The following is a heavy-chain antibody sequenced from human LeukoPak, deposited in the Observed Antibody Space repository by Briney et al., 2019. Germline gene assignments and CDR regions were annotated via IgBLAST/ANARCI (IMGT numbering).Heavy chain of an antibody. CDR2: IIPIFGTA. CDR1: GGTCSSYA. CDR3: AIDMGYYDSSGYYLY. Sequence: SVKVSCXASGGTCSSYAISWVRQAPVQGLEWMGRIIPIFGTANFSQKFQGRVTITTDESSSTAYMEISSLRSVDTAVYYCAIDMGYYDSSGYYLYWGQGTLVTVSS. V-gene: IGHV1-69*05. J-gene: IGHJ4*02. D-gene: IGHD3-22*01.